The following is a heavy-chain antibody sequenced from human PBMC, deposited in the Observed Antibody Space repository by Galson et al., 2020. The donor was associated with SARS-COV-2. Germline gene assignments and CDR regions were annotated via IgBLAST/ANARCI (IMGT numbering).Heavy chain of an antibody. CDR3: ASSLLWFGEPPGY. D-gene: IGHD3-10*01. V-gene: IGHV3-30*04. J-gene: IGHJ4*02. Sequence: GESLKISCAASGFTFSSYAMHWVRQAPGKGLEWVAVISYDGSNKYYADSVKGRFTISRDNSKNTLYLQMNSLRAGDTAVYYCASSLLWFGEPPGYGGEGPLVTVAS. CDR2: ISYDGSNK. CDR1: GFTFSSYA.